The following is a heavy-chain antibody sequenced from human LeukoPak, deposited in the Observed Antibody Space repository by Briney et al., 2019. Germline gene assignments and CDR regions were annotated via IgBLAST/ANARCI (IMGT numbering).Heavy chain of an antibody. J-gene: IGHJ6*03. V-gene: IGHV3-23*01. D-gene: IGHD3-3*01. Sequence: GGSLRLSCAASGFTFSSYAMSWVRQAPGKGLEWVSAISGSGGSTYYADSVKGRFTISRDNSKNTLYLRMNSLTAEDTAVYYCAKSVRFLENYYYMDVWGKGTTVTVSS. CDR1: GFTFSSYA. CDR3: AKSVRFLENYYYMDV. CDR2: ISGSGGST.